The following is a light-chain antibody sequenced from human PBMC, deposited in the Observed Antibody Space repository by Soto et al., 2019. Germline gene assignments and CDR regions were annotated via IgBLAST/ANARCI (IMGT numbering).Light chain of an antibody. CDR2: AAS. J-gene: IGKJ3*01. V-gene: IGKV1-17*01. Sequence: DIQMTQSPSSLSASVGDRVTITCRASQGINNLLGWYQQGPGKAPKRLIYAASNLEGGVPSRFSGSGSGTEFTLPISSRHPEVFATDYGLRHDLSPSSFGPGPKVDAK. CDR1: QGINNL. CDR3: LRHDLSPSS.